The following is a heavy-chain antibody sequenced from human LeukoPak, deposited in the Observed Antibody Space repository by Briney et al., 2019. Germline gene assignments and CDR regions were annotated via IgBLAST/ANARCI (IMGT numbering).Heavy chain of an antibody. Sequence: SVTVSCKASGGTFSSYAISWVRQAPGQGLEWMGGIIPIFGTANYAQKFQGRVTITADESTSTAYMELSSLRSEDTAVYYCARGMVRGVHDAFDIWGQGTMVTVSS. J-gene: IGHJ3*02. V-gene: IGHV1-69*13. CDR2: IIPIFGTA. CDR1: GGTFSSYA. CDR3: ARGMVRGVHDAFDI. D-gene: IGHD3-10*01.